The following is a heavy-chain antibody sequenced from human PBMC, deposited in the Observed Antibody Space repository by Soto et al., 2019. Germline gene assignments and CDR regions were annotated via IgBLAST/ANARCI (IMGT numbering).Heavy chain of an antibody. CDR1: GFTFSSYA. Sequence: QVQLVESGGGVVQPGRSLRLSCAASGFTFSSYAMHWVRQAPGKGLEWVAVISYDGSNKYYADSVKGRFTISRDNSKNTLYLQMNSLRAEDTAVYYCARFLGGYSSSSGSVYWGQGTLVTVSS. V-gene: IGHV3-30-3*01. J-gene: IGHJ4*02. D-gene: IGHD6-6*01. CDR3: ARFLGGYSSSSGSVY. CDR2: ISYDGSNK.